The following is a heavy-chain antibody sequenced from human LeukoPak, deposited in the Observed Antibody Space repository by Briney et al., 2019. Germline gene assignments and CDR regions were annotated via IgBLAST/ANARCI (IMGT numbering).Heavy chain of an antibody. V-gene: IGHV4-34*01. Sequence: SETLSLTCAVYGGSFSGYYWSWIRQPPGKGLEWIWEINHSGSTNYNPSLKSRVTISVDTSKNQFSLKLSSVTAADTAVYYCAREYVVVVAATPSSYYYYYMDVWGKGTTVTISS. J-gene: IGHJ6*03. D-gene: IGHD2-15*01. CDR1: GGSFSGYY. CDR3: AREYVVVVAATPSSYYYYYMDV. CDR2: INHSGST.